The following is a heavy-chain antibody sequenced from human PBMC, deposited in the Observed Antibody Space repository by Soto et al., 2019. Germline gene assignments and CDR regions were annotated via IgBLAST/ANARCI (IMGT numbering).Heavy chain of an antibody. V-gene: IGHV3-30*18. Sequence: GGSLRLSCSASGFTFSSYGMHWVRQAPGKGLEWVAVISYDGSNKYYADSVKGRFTISRDNSKNTLYLQMNSLRAEDTAVYYCAKDMGSGSYYKSPSPWFDPWGQGTLVTVSS. CDR3: AKDMGSGSYYKSPSPWFDP. CDR1: GFTFSSYG. D-gene: IGHD3-10*01. J-gene: IGHJ5*02. CDR2: ISYDGSNK.